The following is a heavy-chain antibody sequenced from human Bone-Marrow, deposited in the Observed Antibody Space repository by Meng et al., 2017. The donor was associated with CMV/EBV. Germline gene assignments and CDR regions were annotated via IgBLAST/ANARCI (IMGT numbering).Heavy chain of an antibody. J-gene: IGHJ6*02. CDR1: GFTFSNYA. CDR3: ASPYCSSTSCYTDYYYGMDV. Sequence: GESLKISCAASGFTFSNYAMSWVRQAPGKGLGWVSVIYSGGSTYYADSVKGRFTISRDNSKNTLYLQMNSLRAEDTAVYYCASPYCSSTSCYTDYYYGMDVWGQGTTVTVSS. D-gene: IGHD2-2*02. V-gene: IGHV3-53*01. CDR2: IYSGGST.